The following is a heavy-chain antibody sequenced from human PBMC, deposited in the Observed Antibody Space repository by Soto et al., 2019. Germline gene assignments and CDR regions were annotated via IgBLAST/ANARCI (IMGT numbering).Heavy chain of an antibody. CDR1: GDSFRFSA. CDR3: AYSTGSYYAWFDP. Sequence: SVKVSCKASGDSFRFSAISWLRQAPGQGLEWMGGIIPIFGTANYAQRFQGRVTIIADTSTSTAYMELSSLRSEDTAVYYCAYSTGSYYAWFDPWGQGTLVTVSS. V-gene: IGHV1-69*06. J-gene: IGHJ5*02. D-gene: IGHD1-26*01. CDR2: IIPIFGTA.